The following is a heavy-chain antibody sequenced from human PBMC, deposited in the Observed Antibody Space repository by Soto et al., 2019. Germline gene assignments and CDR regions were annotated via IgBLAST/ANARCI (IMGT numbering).Heavy chain of an antibody. CDR1: GGSFSGYY. J-gene: IGHJ4*02. V-gene: IGHV4-34*01. CDR2: INHRGST. D-gene: IGHD1-26*01. CDR3: ARVGSLRDVDY. Sequence: QVQLQQWGAGLLKPSETLSLTCAVYGGSFSGYYWSWIRQTPGKGLEWIGEINHRGSTNYNPSLRSRLSISIDTSNNQLSLKVTSVTAADTAIYYCARVGSLRDVDYWGQGTLVTVSS.